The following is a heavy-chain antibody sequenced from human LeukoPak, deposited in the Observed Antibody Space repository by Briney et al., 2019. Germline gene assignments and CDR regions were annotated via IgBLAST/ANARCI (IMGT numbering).Heavy chain of an antibody. V-gene: IGHV3-7*01. CDR3: ARRLRDNYGGNSDAFDI. Sequence: QPGGSLRLSCAASGFTFSSYAMTWVRQAPGKGLEWVANIKQDGSEKYYVDSVKGRFTISRDNAKNSLFLQMNSLRAEDTSVYYCARRLRDNYGGNSDAFDIWGQGTMVTVSS. CDR1: GFTFSSYA. D-gene: IGHD4-23*01. CDR2: IKQDGSEK. J-gene: IGHJ3*02.